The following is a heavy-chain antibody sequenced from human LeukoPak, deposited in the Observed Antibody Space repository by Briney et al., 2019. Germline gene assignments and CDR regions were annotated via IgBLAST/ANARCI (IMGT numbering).Heavy chain of an antibody. V-gene: IGHV3-53*01. CDR3: ARDSSSGWYHDS. CDR2: IYSGGST. CDR1: GFTVSSNH. D-gene: IGHD6-19*01. Sequence: GGSLRLSCAASGFTVSSNHMSWVRQAPGKGLEWVSVIYSGGSTYYADSVKGRFTISRDNSKNTVYLQMNSLRAEDTAVYYCARDSSSGWYHDSWGQGTLVTVSS. J-gene: IGHJ4*02.